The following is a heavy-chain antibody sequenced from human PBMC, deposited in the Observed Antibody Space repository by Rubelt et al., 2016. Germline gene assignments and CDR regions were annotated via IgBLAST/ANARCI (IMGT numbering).Heavy chain of an antibody. CDR2: ISAYNGNT. J-gene: IGHJ4*02. D-gene: IGHD5-24*01. CDR3: ARDLTYNLPAY. CDR1: GYTFTSYG. Sequence: QVQLVQSGAEVKKTGASVTVSCKASGYTFTSYGISWVRQASGQGFEWMGWISAYNGNTNYAQKLQGRVTMTTDTATSTAYMELRSLRSDDTAVYYCARDLTYNLPAYWGQGTLVTVSS. V-gene: IGHV1-18*01.